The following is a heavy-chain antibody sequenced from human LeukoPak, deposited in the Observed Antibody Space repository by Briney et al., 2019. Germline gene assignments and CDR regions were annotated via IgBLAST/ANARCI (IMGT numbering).Heavy chain of an antibody. CDR3: ARDPLDGDYVLPPSH. CDR2: ISAYNGNT. V-gene: IGHV1-18*01. J-gene: IGHJ4*02. Sequence: ASVKVSCKASGYTFTSYGISWVRQAPGQGLEWMGWISAYNGNTNYAQKLQGRVTMTTDTSTSTAYMELRSLRSDDTAVYYCARDPLDGDYVLPPSHWGQGTLVTVSS. CDR1: GYTFTSYG. D-gene: IGHD4-17*01.